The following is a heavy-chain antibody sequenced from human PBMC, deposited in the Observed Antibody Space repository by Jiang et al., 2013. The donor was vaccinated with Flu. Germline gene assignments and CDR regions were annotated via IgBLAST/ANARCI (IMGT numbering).Heavy chain of an antibody. CDR1: GGSISSYY. J-gene: IGHJ3*02. CDR2: IYYSGST. D-gene: IGHD6-13*01. CDR3: ARTYSSNWRAFDI. V-gene: IGHV4-59*01. Sequence: GSGLVKPSETLSLTCTVSGGSISSYYWSWIRQPPGKGLEWIGYIYYSGSTNYNPSLKSRVTISVDTSKSQFSLTLSSVTAADTALYYCARTYSSNWRAFDIWGQGTMVTVSS.